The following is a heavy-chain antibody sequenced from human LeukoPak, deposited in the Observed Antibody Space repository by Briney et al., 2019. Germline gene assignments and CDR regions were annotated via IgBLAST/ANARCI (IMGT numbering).Heavy chain of an antibody. D-gene: IGHD6-6*01. CDR1: VFTFSGSA. J-gene: IGHJ4*02. V-gene: IGHV3-73*01. CDR2: IRSKANSYAT. CDR3: TSATGSSSLLVDY. Sequence: GGSLKLSCAASVFTFSGSAMHWVRQASGKGLEWVGRIRSKANSYATAYAASVKGRFTISRDDSKNTAYLQMNSLKTEDTAVYYCTSATGSSSLLVDYWGQGTLVTVSS.